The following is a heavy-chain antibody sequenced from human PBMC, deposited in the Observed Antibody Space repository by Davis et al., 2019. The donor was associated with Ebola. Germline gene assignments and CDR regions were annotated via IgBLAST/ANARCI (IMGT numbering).Heavy chain of an antibody. CDR3: ARHRLGSRSSVDYFYYYMDV. Sequence: GESLKISCKASGYSFSNYWIGWVRQVPGKGLDWVGIIYPSDSDTTYSPSFQGQVTISVDKSINTAYLQWSGLKASDTAMYYCARHRLGSRSSVDYFYYYMDVWGKGTTVTVSS. J-gene: IGHJ6*03. V-gene: IGHV5-51*01. D-gene: IGHD6-6*01. CDR1: GYSFSNYW. CDR2: IYPSDSDT.